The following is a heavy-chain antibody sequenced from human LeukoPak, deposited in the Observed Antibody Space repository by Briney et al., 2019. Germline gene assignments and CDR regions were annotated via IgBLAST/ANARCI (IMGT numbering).Heavy chain of an antibody. V-gene: IGHV3-30-3*01. Sequence: PGGSLRLSCAASGFTFSSYALHWVRQAPGKGLEWVAFISYDGSNKYYADSVKGRFTISRDNAKNSLYLQMNSLRAEDTAVYYCARGGEWELVNDAFDIWGQGTMVTVSS. D-gene: IGHD1-26*01. CDR3: ARGGEWELVNDAFDI. J-gene: IGHJ3*02. CDR2: ISYDGSNK. CDR1: GFTFSSYA.